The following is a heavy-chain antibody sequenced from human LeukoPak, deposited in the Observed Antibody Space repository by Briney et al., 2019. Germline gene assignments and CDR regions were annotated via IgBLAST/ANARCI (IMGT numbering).Heavy chain of an antibody. V-gene: IGHV5-51*01. CDR3: ARPGYSSGWAVDY. J-gene: IGHJ4*02. D-gene: IGHD6-19*01. CDR2: IYPGDSDT. CDR1: GSSFTSYW. Sequence: GASLKISWKGSGSSFTSYWIGWVRQLPGKGLEWMGIIYPGDSDTRYSPSFQGQVTISADKSISTAYLQWSSLKASDTAMYYCARPGYSSGWAVDYWGQGTLVTVSS.